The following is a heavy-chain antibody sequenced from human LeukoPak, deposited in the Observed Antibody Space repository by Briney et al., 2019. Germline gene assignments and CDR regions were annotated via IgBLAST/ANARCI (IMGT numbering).Heavy chain of an antibody. CDR2: IYTSGST. Sequence: PSQTLSLTCTVSGGSISSGSYYWSWLRHPPGKGLEWIGRIYTSGSTNYNPSLKSRVTISVDTAKNQFSLKLSSVTAADTAVYYWARGPTYQPIDYWGQGTLVTVSS. V-gene: IGHV4-61*02. CDR3: ARGPTYQPIDY. CDR1: GGSISSGSYY. J-gene: IGHJ4*02. D-gene: IGHD2-2*01.